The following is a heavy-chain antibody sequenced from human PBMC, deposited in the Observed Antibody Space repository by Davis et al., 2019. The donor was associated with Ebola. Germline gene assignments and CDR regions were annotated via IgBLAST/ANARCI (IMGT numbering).Heavy chain of an antibody. Sequence: GGSLRLSCAASGFSFSSLAMSWVRQAPGKGLEWVSALSGSGRRTYYADSVKDRFTISRDNSRNLLYLQLSSLRVEDRAVYYCAIDGTTSHSYWGQGTLVTVSS. CDR1: GFSFSSLA. CDR3: AIDGTTSHSY. CDR2: LSGSGRRT. J-gene: IGHJ4*02. D-gene: IGHD1-1*01. V-gene: IGHV3-23*01.